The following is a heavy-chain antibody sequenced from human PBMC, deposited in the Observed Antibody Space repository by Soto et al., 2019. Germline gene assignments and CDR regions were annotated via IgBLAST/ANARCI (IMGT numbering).Heavy chain of an antibody. CDR1: GYTFTSYG. D-gene: IGHD3-10*01. Sequence: QVQLVQSGAEVKKPGASVKVSCKASGYTFTSYGISWVRQAPGQGLEWMGWISAYNGNTNYAQKLQGRVTMTTDTSTSTAYMELRSLRSDDTAVYYCARVSMVRGDLYYCYGMDVWGQGTTVTVSS. V-gene: IGHV1-18*01. CDR2: ISAYNGNT. J-gene: IGHJ6*02. CDR3: ARVSMVRGDLYYCYGMDV.